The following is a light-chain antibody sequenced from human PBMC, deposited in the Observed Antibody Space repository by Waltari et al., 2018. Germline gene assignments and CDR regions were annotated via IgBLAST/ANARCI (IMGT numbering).Light chain of an antibody. CDR1: QSVSSY. V-gene: IGKV3-11*01. CDR2: DAS. J-gene: IGKJ4*01. Sequence: EIVLTQSPATLSLSPGERATLSCRASQSVSSYLAWYQQKPGQAPRLLIYDASDSATDIPARFSGSGSGTDFTLTISSLEPEDFAVYYCQQRRNWPLTFGGGTKVEIK. CDR3: QQRRNWPLT.